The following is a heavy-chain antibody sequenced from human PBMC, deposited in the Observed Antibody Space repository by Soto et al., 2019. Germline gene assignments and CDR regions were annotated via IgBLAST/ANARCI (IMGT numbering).Heavy chain of an antibody. V-gene: IGHV3-30*18. CDR1: GFSFTTYV. CDR2: ISHDGSYK. CDR3: AKGLLAIVGTTLPRDAFNI. D-gene: IGHD1-26*01. Sequence: GGSLRLSCAASGFSFTTYVMHWARQAPGKGLEWVAVISHDGSYKYYGDAVKGRFTISRDTSKNAVYLEMNSLGPEDTAVYYCAKGLLAIVGTTLPRDAFNIWGQGTMVTVSS. J-gene: IGHJ3*02.